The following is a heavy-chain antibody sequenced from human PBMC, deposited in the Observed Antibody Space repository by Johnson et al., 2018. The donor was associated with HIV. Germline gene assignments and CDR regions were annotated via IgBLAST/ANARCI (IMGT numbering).Heavy chain of an antibody. Sequence: VLLLESGGGLVQPGGSLRLSCAASGFTFSSYDMHWVRQATGKGLEWVSAIGTAGDTYYPGSVKGRFTISRDNAKKSLYLQMNSLRVEDTAVYYCARDSTPWGGDYVGYGFDIWGQGTMVIVSS. V-gene: IGHV3-13*01. CDR3: ARDSTPWGGDYVGYGFDI. D-gene: IGHD4-17*01. J-gene: IGHJ3*02. CDR2: IGTAGDT. CDR1: GFTFSSYD.